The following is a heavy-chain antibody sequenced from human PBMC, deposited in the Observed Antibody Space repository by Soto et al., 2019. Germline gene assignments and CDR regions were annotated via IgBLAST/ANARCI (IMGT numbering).Heavy chain of an antibody. J-gene: IGHJ5*02. CDR3: ARPPWSRSWYWFDP. V-gene: IGHV4-31*03. CDR2: IYYSGST. D-gene: IGHD6-13*01. CDR1: GDSISSGGYY. Sequence: QVQLQESGPGLVKPSQTLSLTCTVSGDSISSGGYYWTWIRQHPGKGLEWIGCIYYSGSTYYNPSLKSRVTISVDTSNNRFSLKLSSVTAADTAVYYCARPPWSRSWYWFDPWGQGILVTVSS.